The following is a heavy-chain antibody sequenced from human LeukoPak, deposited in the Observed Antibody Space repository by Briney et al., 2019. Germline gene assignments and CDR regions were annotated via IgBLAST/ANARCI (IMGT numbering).Heavy chain of an antibody. V-gene: IGHV2-5*02. CDR3: AHRSRSYDDAFDI. Sequence: SGPTLVKPTQTLTLTCTLSGLSLSTRGVGVGWIRQPPRKALEWLALIYWDDDRRYSPSLESRLTITKDTSKNQVVLTMTNVDPVDTATYYCAHRSRSYDDAFDIWGQGTMVTVSS. CDR1: GLSLSTRGVG. J-gene: IGHJ3*02. D-gene: IGHD5-12*01. CDR2: IYWDDDR.